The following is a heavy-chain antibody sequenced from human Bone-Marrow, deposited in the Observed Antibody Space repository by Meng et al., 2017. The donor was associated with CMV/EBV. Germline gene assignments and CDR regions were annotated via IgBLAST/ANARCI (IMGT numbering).Heavy chain of an antibody. J-gene: IGHJ5*02. V-gene: IGHV2-5*01. CDR1: GFSLSTSGVG. Sequence: SGPTLVKPTQTLTLTCTFSGFSLSTSGVGVGWIRQPPGKALEWLALIYWNDGKRYSPSLKSRLTITKDTSKNQVVLTMTNMDPVDTATYYCAHSTYYDFWSGYYKNWFDPWGQGTLVSVSS. D-gene: IGHD3-3*01. CDR2: IYWNDGK. CDR3: AHSTYYDFWSGYYKNWFDP.